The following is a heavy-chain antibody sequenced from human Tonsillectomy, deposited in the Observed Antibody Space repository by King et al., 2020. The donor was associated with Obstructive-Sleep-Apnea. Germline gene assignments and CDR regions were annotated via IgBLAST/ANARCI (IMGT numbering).Heavy chain of an antibody. CDR2: ISNTGST. CDR3: ARSLHPSGSFYPNFDY. J-gene: IGHJ4*02. D-gene: IGHD3-10*01. CDR1: CGSLSGFH. Sequence: QLQESGPGLVKPSETLSLTCTVSCGSLSGFHLTWIRQPPGKGLEWIGFISNTGSTSYSPSLKSRVTISVATSKNQFSLRLSSVTAADTAVYFCARSLHPSGSFYPNFDYGGQGTLVTVSS. V-gene: IGHV4-59*08.